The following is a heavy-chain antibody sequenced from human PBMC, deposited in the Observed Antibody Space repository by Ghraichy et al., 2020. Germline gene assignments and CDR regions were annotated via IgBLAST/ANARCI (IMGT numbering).Heavy chain of an antibody. Sequence: SQTLSLTCAVSGGSLSVYYWSWIRQSPGKGLEWIGEINHSGNTNYNPSLESRVTVSADRTKKQVSLQLRSVTAADTATYYCASLRIAVDGTGGFWGQGTLVTVSS. CDR1: GGSLSVYY. J-gene: IGHJ4*02. CDR3: ASLRIAVDGTGGF. CDR2: INHSGNT. V-gene: IGHV4-34*01. D-gene: IGHD6-19*01.